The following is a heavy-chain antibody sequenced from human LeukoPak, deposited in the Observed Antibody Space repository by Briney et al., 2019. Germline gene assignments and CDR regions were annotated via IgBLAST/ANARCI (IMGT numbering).Heavy chain of an antibody. J-gene: IGHJ4*02. CDR3: ARIRGNSFLDY. CDR1: GGSISSGDYY. Sequence: PSETLSLTCTVSGGSISSGDYYWSWIRQPPGKGLEWIGYIYYSGSTYYNPSLKSRVTISLDGSKNQFSLSLSSVTAADTAVYYCARIRGNSFLDYWGRGTLVTVSS. D-gene: IGHD3-16*01. CDR2: IYYSGST. V-gene: IGHV4-30-4*08.